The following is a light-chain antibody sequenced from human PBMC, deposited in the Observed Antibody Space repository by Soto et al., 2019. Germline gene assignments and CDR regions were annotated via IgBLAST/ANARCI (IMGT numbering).Light chain of an antibody. CDR1: QGISNY. CDR2: AAS. J-gene: IGKJ4*01. CDR3: KNYTAGAHT. Sequence: DIQMTQSPSSLSASVGDRVTITCRASQGISNYLAWYQQKLGKNTKLLIYAASTLQSDVPSRFSGKGSGTDFTLTINGLLPEHVANYLCKNYTAGAHTFGGGTKVKSK. V-gene: IGKV1-27*01.